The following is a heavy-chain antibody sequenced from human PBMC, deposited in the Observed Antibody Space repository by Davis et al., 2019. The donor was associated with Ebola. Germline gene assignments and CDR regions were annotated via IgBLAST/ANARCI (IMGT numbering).Heavy chain of an antibody. V-gene: IGHV4-39*01. J-gene: IGHJ6*02. Sequence: MPSETLSLTCSVSGGSISSDSYYWGWIRQPPGKGLEWIGNIYYDGVTYYNPSLKSRVTISRDTSKNQFSLKMTSVTAADAAVYYCASPRCGDTCYYPYYHYYLGMDVWGQGTTVTVSS. CDR1: GGSISSDSYY. D-gene: IGHD2-15*01. CDR3: ASPRCGDTCYYPYYHYYLGMDV. CDR2: IYYDGVT.